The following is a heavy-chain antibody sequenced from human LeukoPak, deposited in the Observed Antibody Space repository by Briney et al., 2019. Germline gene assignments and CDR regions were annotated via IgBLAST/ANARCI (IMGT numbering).Heavy chain of an antibody. V-gene: IGHV4-34*01. CDR2: INHSGST. CDR1: GGSFSGYY. Sequence: PSETLSLTCAVYGGSFSGYYWSWIRQPPGKGLEWIGEINHSGSTNYNPSLKSRVTISVDTSKNQFSLKLGSVTAADTAVYYCARRSTVTTWKTGDFQHWGQGTLVSVSS. CDR3: ARRSTVTTWKTGDFQH. J-gene: IGHJ1*01. D-gene: IGHD4-17*01.